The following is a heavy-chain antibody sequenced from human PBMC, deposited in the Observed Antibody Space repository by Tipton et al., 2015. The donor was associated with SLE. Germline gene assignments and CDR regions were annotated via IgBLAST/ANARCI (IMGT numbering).Heavy chain of an antibody. CDR3: ARQSIAAAGSYGYWYFDL. CDR1: GTSISSNHY. V-gene: IGHV4-38-2*02. CDR2: ICYDGNT. D-gene: IGHD6-13*01. J-gene: IGHJ2*01. Sequence: TLSLTCTVSGTSISSNHYWGWIRQSPGKGLEWIGSICYDGNTNYNPSLKSRVTISVDTSRSQFSLKLSSVTAADTAVYYCARQSIAAAGSYGYWYFDLWGRGTLVTVSS.